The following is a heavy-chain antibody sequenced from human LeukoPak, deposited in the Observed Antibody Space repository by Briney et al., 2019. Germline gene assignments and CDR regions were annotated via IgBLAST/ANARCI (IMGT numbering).Heavy chain of an antibody. D-gene: IGHD2-15*01. CDR3: AKERNIVVVVAATN. CDR1: GFTFSSYA. V-gene: IGHV3-23*01. Sequence: GGALRLSCAASGFTFSSYAMSWVRQAPGKGLEWVSAIGGSGGSTYYADSVKGRFTISRDNSKDTLYLQMNSLRAEDTAVYYCAKERNIVVVVAATNWGQGTLVTVSS. J-gene: IGHJ4*02. CDR2: IGGSGGST.